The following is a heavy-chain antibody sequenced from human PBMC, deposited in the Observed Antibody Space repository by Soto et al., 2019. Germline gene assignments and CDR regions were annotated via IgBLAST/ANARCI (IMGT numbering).Heavy chain of an antibody. V-gene: IGHV1-69*02. Sequence: GASVKVSCKASGGTFSSYTISWVRQAPGQGLEWMGRIIPILGIANYAQKFQGRVTSTADKSTSTAYMELSSLRSEDTAVYYCARPDYESSGYWADSWGEGNLVTVSS. J-gene: IGHJ5*01. CDR3: ARPDYESSGYWADS. CDR2: IIPILGIA. D-gene: IGHD3-22*01. CDR1: GGTFSSYT.